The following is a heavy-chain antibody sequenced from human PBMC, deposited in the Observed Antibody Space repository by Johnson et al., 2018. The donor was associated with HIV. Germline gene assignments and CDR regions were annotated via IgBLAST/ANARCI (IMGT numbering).Heavy chain of an antibody. CDR1: GFTFSNAW. V-gene: IGHV3-74*02. CDR2: IRNAGSAT. D-gene: IGHD3-22*01. CDR3: ARGLDYYDSSGFRSASFDI. Sequence: VQLVESGGGLVKPGGSLRLSCAASGFTFSNAWMHWVRQAPGKGLVWVSRIRNAGSATTYADSVKGRFTISSDKSRNALYLQMNSLRAEDTAVYYCARGLDYYDSSGFRSASFDIWGQGTMVIVSP. J-gene: IGHJ3*02.